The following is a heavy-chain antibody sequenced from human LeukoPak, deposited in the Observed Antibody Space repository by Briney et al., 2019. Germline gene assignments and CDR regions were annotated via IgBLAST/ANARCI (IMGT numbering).Heavy chain of an antibody. CDR1: GFTFSDYY. CDR2: ISSSGSTI. V-gene: IGHV3-11*04. D-gene: IGHD2-2*01. Sequence: GGSLRLSCAASGFTFSDYYMSWIRQAPGKGLEWVSYISSSGSTIYYVDSVKGRFTISRDNAKNSLYLQMNSLRAEDTAVYYCARYRCHCSSTSCLLYGMDVWGQGTTVTVSS. J-gene: IGHJ6*02. CDR3: ARYRCHCSSTSCLLYGMDV.